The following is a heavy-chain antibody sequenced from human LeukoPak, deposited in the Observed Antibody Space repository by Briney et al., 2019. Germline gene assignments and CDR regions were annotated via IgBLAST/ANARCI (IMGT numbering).Heavy chain of an antibody. CDR3: ARASQGLYSSGYYYYFDY. V-gene: IGHV4-34*01. D-gene: IGHD3-22*01. J-gene: IGHJ4*02. CDR2: INHSGST. CDR1: GGSFSGYY. Sequence: SETLSLTCAVYGGSFSGYYWSWIRQPPGKGLEWIGEINHSGSTNYNPSLKSRVTISVDTSKNQFSLKLSSVTAADTAVYYCARASQGLYSSGYYYYFDYWGQGTLVTVSS.